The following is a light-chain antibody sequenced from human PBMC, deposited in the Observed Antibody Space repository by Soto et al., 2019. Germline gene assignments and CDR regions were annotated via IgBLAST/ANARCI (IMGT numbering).Light chain of an antibody. CDR2: DAS. J-gene: IGKJ4*01. V-gene: IGKV3-11*01. CDR3: QQRSDWPRT. CDR1: QSVSSY. Sequence: EIVLTQFPATLSLSPGERASLSCRASQSVSSYLAWYQQKPGQAPRLLIFDASSRATAIPARFSGSGSGTDFTLTISSLEPEDFAVYHCQQRSDWPRTFGGGTKVDIK.